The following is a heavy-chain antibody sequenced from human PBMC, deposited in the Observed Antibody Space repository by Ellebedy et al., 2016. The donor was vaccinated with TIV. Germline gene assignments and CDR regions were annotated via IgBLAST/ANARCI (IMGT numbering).Heavy chain of an antibody. CDR1: GGSFSGYY. CDR2: INHSGST. J-gene: IGHJ4*02. V-gene: IGHV4-34*01. CDR3: ARLYSSGWYNEGDY. D-gene: IGHD6-19*01. Sequence: SETLSLTCAVYGGSFSGYYWSWIRQPPGKGLEWIGEINHSGSTNYNPSLKSRVTISVDTSKNQFSLKLSSVTAADTAVYYCARLYSSGWYNEGDYWGQGTLVTVSS.